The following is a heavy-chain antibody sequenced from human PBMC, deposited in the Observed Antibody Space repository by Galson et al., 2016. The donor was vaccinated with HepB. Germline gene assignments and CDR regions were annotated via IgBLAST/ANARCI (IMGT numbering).Heavy chain of an antibody. D-gene: IGHD1-26*01. CDR1: GDSVSSNIAA. J-gene: IGHJ4*02. CDR3: ARDEVGHFAF. Sequence: CAISGDSVSSNIAAWNWIRQSPSRGLEWLGRAYYRSKWYIDYAVFVRSRISIDADTSKNLLSLQLDSVTPEDTAVYYCARDEVGHFAFWGQGTLVTVSS. V-gene: IGHV6-1*01. CDR2: AYYRSKWYI.